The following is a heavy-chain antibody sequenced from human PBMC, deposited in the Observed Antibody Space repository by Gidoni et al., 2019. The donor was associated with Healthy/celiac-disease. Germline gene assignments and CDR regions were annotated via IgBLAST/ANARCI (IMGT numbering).Heavy chain of an antibody. V-gene: IGHV1-18*01. D-gene: IGHD1-26*01. CDR3: ARDPGEWELLQDYYYYGMDV. CDR2: ISAYNGNT. Sequence: QVQLVQSGAEVKKPGASVKVSCKAPGYTFPSYGISWVRQAPGQGLEWMGWISAYNGNTNYAQKLQGRVTMTTDTSTSTAYMELRSLRSDDTAVYYCARDPGEWELLQDYYYYGMDVWGQGTTVTVS. CDR1: GYTFPSYG. J-gene: IGHJ6*02.